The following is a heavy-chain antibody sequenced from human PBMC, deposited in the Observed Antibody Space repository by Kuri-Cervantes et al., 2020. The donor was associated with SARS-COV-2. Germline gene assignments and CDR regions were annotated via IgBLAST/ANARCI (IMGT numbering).Heavy chain of an antibody. CDR3: ARLQDIVVVPAASDAFDI. V-gene: IGHV5-51*01. CDR2: IYPGDSDT. CDR1: GYTFNTYW. J-gene: IGHJ3*02. Sequence: GGSLRLSCEASGYTFNTYWIGWVRQMPGKGLEWMGIIYPGDSDTRYSPSFQGQVTISADKSISTAYLQWSSLKASDTAMYYCARLQDIVVVPAASDAFDIWGQGTMVTVSS. D-gene: IGHD2-2*01.